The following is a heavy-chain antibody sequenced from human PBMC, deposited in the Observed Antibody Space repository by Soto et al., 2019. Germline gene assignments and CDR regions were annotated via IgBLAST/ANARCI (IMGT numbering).Heavy chain of an antibody. CDR3: ASEVGATRFYYYYGMDV. J-gene: IGHJ6*02. D-gene: IGHD1-26*01. CDR1: GGSISSSSYY. Sequence: PSETLSLTCTVSGGSISSSSYYWGWIRQPPGKGLEWIGSIYYSGSTYYNPSLKSRVTISVDTSKNQFSLKLSSVTAADTAVYYCASEVGATRFYYYYGMDVWGQGTTVTVSS. V-gene: IGHV4-39*01. CDR2: IYYSGST.